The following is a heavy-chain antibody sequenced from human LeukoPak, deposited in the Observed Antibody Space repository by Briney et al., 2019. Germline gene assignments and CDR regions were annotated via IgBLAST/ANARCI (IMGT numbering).Heavy chain of an antibody. CDR3: ARDMWDFWSGETYYYGMDV. V-gene: IGHV3-21*01. Sequence: GGSLRLSCAASGFTFSGYSMNGFRQAPGKGREGFSSIIRSSSYIYYADSVKGRFTISRDNAKNSLYLQMNSLRAEDTAVYYCARDMWDFWSGETYYYGMDVWGQGTTVTVSS. CDR1: GFTFSGYS. CDR2: IIRSSSYI. D-gene: IGHD3-3*01. J-gene: IGHJ6*02.